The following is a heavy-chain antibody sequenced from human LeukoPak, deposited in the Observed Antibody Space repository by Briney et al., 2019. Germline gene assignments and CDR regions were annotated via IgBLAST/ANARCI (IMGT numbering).Heavy chain of an antibody. Sequence: SETLSLTCTVSGGSISSSSYYWGWIRQPPGKGLEWIGSMYYSGSTYYNPGLKSRVTTSVDTSKNQFSLKLSSVTAADTAVYYCVTGRYYFDYWGQGTLVTVSS. D-gene: IGHD3-10*01. J-gene: IGHJ4*02. V-gene: IGHV4-39*01. CDR2: MYYSGST. CDR3: VTGRYYFDY. CDR1: GGSISSSSYY.